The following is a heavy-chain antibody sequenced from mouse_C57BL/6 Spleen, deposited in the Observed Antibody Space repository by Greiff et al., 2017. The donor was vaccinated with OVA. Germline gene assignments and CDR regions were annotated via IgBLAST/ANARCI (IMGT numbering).Heavy chain of an antibody. V-gene: IGHV5-4*01. D-gene: IGHD2-5*01. Sequence: DVKLVESGGGLVKPGGSLKLSCAASGFTFSSYAMSWVRQTPGKRLEWVATISDGGSYTYYTDNVKGRVTISRDKAKNNVYLQMSHLKSEDTAMYYCARDKSNWFAYWGQGTLVTVSA. CDR3: ARDKSNWFAY. CDR1: GFTFSSYA. CDR2: ISDGGSYT. J-gene: IGHJ3*01.